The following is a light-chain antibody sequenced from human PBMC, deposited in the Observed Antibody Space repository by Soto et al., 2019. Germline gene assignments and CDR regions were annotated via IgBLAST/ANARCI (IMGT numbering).Light chain of an antibody. Sequence: QSALAQPSSVSGSPGQSITISCTGTSTDVGGYNYVSWYQHHPGKGPKLLIYEVNNRPSGVSDRFSGSKSGNKASLTISNLEAEDEADYYCGSYTGTDTPFVFGTGTKVTVL. CDR2: EVN. CDR3: GSYTGTDTPFV. V-gene: IGLV2-14*01. J-gene: IGLJ1*01. CDR1: STDVGGYNY.